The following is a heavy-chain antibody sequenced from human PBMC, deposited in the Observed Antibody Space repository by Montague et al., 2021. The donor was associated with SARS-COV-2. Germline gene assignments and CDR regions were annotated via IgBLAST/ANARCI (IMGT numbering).Heavy chain of an antibody. CDR1: GGSISSSNW. D-gene: IGHD3-16*01. CDR2: IYHSGNT. CDR3: ARSSILGAHRFDY. V-gene: IGHV4-4*02. J-gene: IGHJ4*02. Sequence: SETLSLTCAVSGGSISSSNWWSWVRQPPGKGLEWIGEIYHSGNTNYNPSLQSRFTISVDKSKNQFSLRLSSVTAADTAVYYRARSSILGAHRFDYWGQGTLVTVPS.